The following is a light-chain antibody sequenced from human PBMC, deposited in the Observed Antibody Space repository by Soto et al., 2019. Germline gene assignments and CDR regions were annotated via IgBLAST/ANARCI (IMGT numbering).Light chain of an antibody. J-gene: IGLJ1*01. CDR2: AVT. V-gene: IGLV2-14*01. CDR3: SSYASSTTYV. CDR1: SSDVGSYDY. Sequence: QSALTEPASVSGSPGQSITISCTGTSSDVGSYDYVSWYQQHQGKAPKLMIYAVTKRPSGVSNRFSGSKSGNTASLTISGLQAEDEAVYFCSSYASSTTYVFGTGTKVTVL.